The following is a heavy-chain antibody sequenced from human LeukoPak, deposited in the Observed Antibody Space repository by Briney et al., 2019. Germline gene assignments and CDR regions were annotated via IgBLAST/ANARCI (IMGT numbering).Heavy chain of an antibody. V-gene: IGHV3-23*01. J-gene: IGHJ4*02. CDR2: ISGSGTNT. CDR3: VKHSAPVLAAARFDY. Sequence: PGGSLRLSCAASGFTFSSYAMSWVRQAPGKGLEWVSVISGSGTNTYYADSVKGRITISRDNSKNTLYLQMNSLRAEDTALYYCVKHSAPVLAAARFDYWGQGNLVTVSS. D-gene: IGHD2-2*01. CDR1: GFTFSSYA.